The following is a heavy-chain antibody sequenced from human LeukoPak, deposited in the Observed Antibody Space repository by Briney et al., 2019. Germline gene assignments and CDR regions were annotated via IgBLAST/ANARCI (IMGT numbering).Heavy chain of an antibody. V-gene: IGHV3-9*01. CDR1: GFTFDDYA. Sequence: HAGRSLRLSCAASGFTFDDYAMHWVRQAPGKGLEWVSGISWNSGSIGYADSVKGRFTISRDNAKNSLYLQMNSLRAEDTALYYCAKDMFYGDYYGVDVWGQGTTVIVSS. D-gene: IGHD4-17*01. CDR2: ISWNSGSI. CDR3: AKDMFYGDYYGVDV. J-gene: IGHJ6*02.